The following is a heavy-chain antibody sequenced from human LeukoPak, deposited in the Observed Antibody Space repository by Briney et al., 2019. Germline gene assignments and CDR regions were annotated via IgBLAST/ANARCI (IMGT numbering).Heavy chain of an antibody. CDR2: ISGSGGST. CDR1: GFTFSSYV. Sequence: QAGGSLRLSCAASGFTFSSYVMSWVRQAPGKGLEWVSGISGSGGSTYYADSVKGRFTISRDNSKNTLYLQMNSLRAEDTAVYYCAKGMFGYLGGLYWYFDLWGRGTLVTVSS. D-gene: IGHD3-22*01. J-gene: IGHJ2*01. V-gene: IGHV3-23*01. CDR3: AKGMFGYLGGLYWYFDL.